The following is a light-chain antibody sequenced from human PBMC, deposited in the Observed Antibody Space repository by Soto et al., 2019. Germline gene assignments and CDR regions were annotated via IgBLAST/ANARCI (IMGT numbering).Light chain of an antibody. J-gene: IGLJ3*02. V-gene: IGLV1-44*01. CDR1: NSNIGSNA. CDR3: AASDDSLSGWV. CDR2: DDN. Sequence: QSVLTQPPSVSGTPGQRVIISCSGSNSNIGSNAVHWYQQLHGAAPKLLIDDDNQRPSGVPDQFSGSKSGTSASLAISGLRSEDEADYYCAASDDSLSGWVFGGGTKLTVL.